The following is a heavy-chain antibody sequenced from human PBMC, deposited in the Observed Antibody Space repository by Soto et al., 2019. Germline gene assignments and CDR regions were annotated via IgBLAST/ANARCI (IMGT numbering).Heavy chain of an antibody. CDR2: IHHSGPT. V-gene: IGHV4-4*02. Sequence: QVQLQESGPGLVKPSGPLSLNCKVSGDSISSSEWWSWVRQPPGKGLEWIAEIHHSGPTNYNPSLQSRVTITVDKSKNQISLRLSTVTAADTAVYYCARGGITAVRNYYFDHWGQGTLVTVSS. J-gene: IGHJ4*02. D-gene: IGHD1-20*01. CDR1: GDSISSSEW. CDR3: ARGGITAVRNYYFDH.